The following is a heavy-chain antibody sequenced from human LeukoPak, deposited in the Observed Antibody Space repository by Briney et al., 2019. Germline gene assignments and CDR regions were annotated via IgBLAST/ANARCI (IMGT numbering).Heavy chain of an antibody. Sequence: GGSLLLSCVFSGFIFDDYAMQWVRPGPGKALEWVSVISWDGNKVAYADSVKGRFTISRDNAKNSLYLQMTSLRPEDTAFYYCAKDRPVATTLHHFDHWGLGTLVTVSS. D-gene: IGHD1-26*01. J-gene: IGHJ4*02. CDR2: ISWDGNKV. CDR1: GFIFDDYA. CDR3: AKDRPVATTLHHFDH. V-gene: IGHV3-9*01.